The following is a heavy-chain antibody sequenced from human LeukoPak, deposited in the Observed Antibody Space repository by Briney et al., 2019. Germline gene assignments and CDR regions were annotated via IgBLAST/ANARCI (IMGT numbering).Heavy chain of an antibody. D-gene: IGHD4-17*01. CDR3: ARAPTFGTVTCYFDY. J-gene: IGHJ4*02. V-gene: IGHV1-69*01. CDR1: GGTFSSYA. CDR2: IIPIFGTA. Sequence: ASVKVSCKASGGTFSSYAISWVRQAPGQGLEWMGGIIPIFGTANYAQKFQGRVTITADESTSTAYMELSSLRSEDTAVYYCARAPTFGTVTCYFDYWGQGTLVTVSS.